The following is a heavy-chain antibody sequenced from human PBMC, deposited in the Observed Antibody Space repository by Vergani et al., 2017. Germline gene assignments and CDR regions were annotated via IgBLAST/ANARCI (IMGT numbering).Heavy chain of an antibody. CDR2: IYYSGST. D-gene: IGHD6-13*01. CDR1: GGPIRSTFYY. J-gene: IGHJ6*03. V-gene: IGHV4-39*01. CDR3: ARHKEQLVPGNYYYYYYMDV. Sequence: QLQLQESDPGLVKPSETLALTCTVSGGPIRSTFYYWGWIRQPPGKGLEWIGTIYYSGSTYYNPSLKGRVTISVDTSKNQFSLKLNSVTAADTAVYYCARHKEQLVPGNYYYYYYMDVWGKGTTVTVSS.